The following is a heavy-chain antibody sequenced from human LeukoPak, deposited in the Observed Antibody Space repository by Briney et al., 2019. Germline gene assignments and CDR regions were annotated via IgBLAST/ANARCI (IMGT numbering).Heavy chain of an antibody. V-gene: IGHV3-30-3*02. D-gene: IGHD6-13*01. CDR2: ISYDGSNK. CDR3: AKRSWYRHFDY. J-gene: IGHJ4*02. CDR1: GFTFSSYA. Sequence: GGSLRLSCAASGFTFSSYAMHWVRQAPGKGLEWVAVISYDGSNKYYADSVKGRFTISRDNSKNTLYLQMNSLRAEDTAVYYCAKRSWYRHFDYWGQGTLVTVSS.